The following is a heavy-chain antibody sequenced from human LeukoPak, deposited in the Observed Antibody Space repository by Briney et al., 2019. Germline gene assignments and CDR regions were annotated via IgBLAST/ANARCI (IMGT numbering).Heavy chain of an antibody. CDR3: ARDVIRGPEMATCYFDY. J-gene: IGHJ4*02. D-gene: IGHD5-24*01. CDR2: IIPILGIA. CDR1: GGTFSSYA. V-gene: IGHV1-69*04. Sequence: ASVKVSCKASGGTFSSYAISWVRQAPGQGLEWMGRIIPILGIANYAQKFQGRVTITADKSTSTAYMGLSSLRSEDTAVYYCARDVIRGPEMATCYFDYWGQGTLVTVFS.